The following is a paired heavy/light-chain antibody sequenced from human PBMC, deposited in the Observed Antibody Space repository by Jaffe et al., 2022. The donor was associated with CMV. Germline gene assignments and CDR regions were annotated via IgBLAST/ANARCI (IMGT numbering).Light chain of an antibody. CDR2: AAS. CDR1: QSISSY. CDR3: QQSYNTLYT. J-gene: IGKJ2*01. V-gene: IGKV1-39*01. Sequence: DIQMTQSPSSLSASVGDRVTITCRASQSISSYLNWYQRKPGKAPKLLIYAASILQSGVPSRFSGSGSGTDFTLTISSLQPEDFATYYCQQSYNTLYTFGQGTKLEIK.
Heavy chain of an antibody. CDR3: AKNLGYCSGVPCYGFDC. CDR1: GFTFSTYA. CDR2: ISSSGDST. Sequence: EVQLVESGGGLIQPGGSLRLSCAASGFTFSTYAMSWFRQAPGEGLEWVSTISSSGDSTYYADSVKGRFTISRDNSKNTLYLQMNSLRAEDTAVYYCAKNLGYCSGVPCYGFDCWGQGTLVSVSS. D-gene: IGHD2-15*01. V-gene: IGHV3-23*04. J-gene: IGHJ4*02.